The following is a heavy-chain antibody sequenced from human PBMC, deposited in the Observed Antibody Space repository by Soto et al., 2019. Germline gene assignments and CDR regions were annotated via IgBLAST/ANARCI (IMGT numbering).Heavy chain of an antibody. CDR3: AKDYPEVRGSGKY. D-gene: IGHD3-10*01. CDR1: GFTFRSYA. CDR2: ISDSGGST. Sequence: GGSLRLSCAASGFTFRSYAMSWVRQAPGKGLEWVSGISDSGGSTDYTESVKGRFTISRDNSKNTLYLQMNSLRADDTAVYYCAKDYPEVRGSGKYWGQGTLVTVSS. V-gene: IGHV3-23*01. J-gene: IGHJ4*02.